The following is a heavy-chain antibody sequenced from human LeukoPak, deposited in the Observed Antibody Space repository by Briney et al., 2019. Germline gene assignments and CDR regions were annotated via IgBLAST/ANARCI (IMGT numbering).Heavy chain of an antibody. CDR1: GFSLSSYA. V-gene: IGHV3-33*08. CDR3: ARVGYGFWSGYDY. Sequence: GGSLRLSCAASGFSLSSYAMSWVRQAPGKGLEWVAVIWYDGSNKYYADSVKGRFTISRDNSKNTLYLQMNSLRAEDTAVYYCARVGYGFWSGYDYWGQGTLVTVSS. CDR2: IWYDGSNK. J-gene: IGHJ4*02. D-gene: IGHD3-3*01.